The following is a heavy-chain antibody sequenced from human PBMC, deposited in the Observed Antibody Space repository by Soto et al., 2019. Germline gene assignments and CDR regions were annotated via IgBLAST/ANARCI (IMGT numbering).Heavy chain of an antibody. V-gene: IGHV3-33*01. CDR2: IWYDGSNK. CDR3: ARDTTYYYGSGRSYYYYGMDV. Sequence: QVQLVESGGGMVQPGRSLRLSCAASGFTFSSYGMHWVRQAPGKGLEWVAVIWYDGSNKYYADSVKGRFTISRDNSKNTLYLQMNSLRAEDTAVYYCARDTTYYYGSGRSYYYYGMDVWGQGTTVTVSS. J-gene: IGHJ6*02. CDR1: GFTFSSYG. D-gene: IGHD3-10*01.